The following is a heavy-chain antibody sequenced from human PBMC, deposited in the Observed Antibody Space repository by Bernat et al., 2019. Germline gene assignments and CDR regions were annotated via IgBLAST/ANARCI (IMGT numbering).Heavy chain of an antibody. CDR2: VNINNGNT. V-gene: IGHV1-18*04. Sequence: QVQLMQSGAEVKKPGASVKVSCKASGYTFMSYDITWVRQAPGQGLEWMGGVNINNGNTNYAQKLQGRVTMTTDTSTNTAYMELRSLGSDDTAVYYCTRDPGVATFDYWGQGTLVTVSS. J-gene: IGHJ4*02. D-gene: IGHD2-8*01. CDR3: TRDPGVATFDY. CDR1: GYTFMSYD.